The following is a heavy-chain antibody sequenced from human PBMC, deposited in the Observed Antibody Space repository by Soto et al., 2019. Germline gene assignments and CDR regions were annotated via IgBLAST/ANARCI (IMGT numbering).Heavy chain of an antibody. V-gene: IGHV4-31*03. J-gene: IGHJ5*02. Sequence: SLSLTCFVSGYSITAGGYYWSWIRHHPGKGLEWIGSFYSSGSIIYNPSLRSRVSISGDTSSNQFSMSLTSVTAADTARYYCARMYSSGSGWFHPWGQGTLVTVSS. CDR1: GYSITAGGYY. CDR3: ARMYSSGSGWFHP. D-gene: IGHD6-19*01. CDR2: FYSSGSI.